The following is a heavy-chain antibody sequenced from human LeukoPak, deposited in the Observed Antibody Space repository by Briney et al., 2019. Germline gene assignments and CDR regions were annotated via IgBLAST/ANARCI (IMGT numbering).Heavy chain of an antibody. Sequence: GASVKVSCKASGYTFTSYGISWVRQAPGQGLEWMGWISAYNGNTNYAQKLQGRVTMTTDTSTSTAYMELRSLRSDDTAVYYCAGGLGGSGSYFLTFDYWGQGTLVTVSS. CDR1: GYTFTSYG. D-gene: IGHD1-26*01. CDR3: AGGLGGSGSYFLTFDY. CDR2: ISAYNGNT. J-gene: IGHJ4*02. V-gene: IGHV1-18*01.